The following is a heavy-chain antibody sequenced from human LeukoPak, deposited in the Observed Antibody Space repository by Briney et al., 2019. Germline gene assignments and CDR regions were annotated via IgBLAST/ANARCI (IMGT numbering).Heavy chain of an antibody. V-gene: IGHV1-2*02. CDR1: GYTFTGYY. CDR3: ARRYYDSSGHGDYFDY. Sequence: ASVKVSCKASGYTFTGYYMHWVRQAPGQGLEWMGWINPNSGDTNYSQKFQGRVSMTRDTSINTAYMELSRLTSDDTAVYYCARRYYDSSGHGDYFDYWGQGTLVTVSS. D-gene: IGHD3-22*01. CDR2: INPNSGDT. J-gene: IGHJ4*02.